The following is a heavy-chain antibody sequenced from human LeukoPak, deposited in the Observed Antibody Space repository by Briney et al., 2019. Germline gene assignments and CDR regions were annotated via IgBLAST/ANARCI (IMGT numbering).Heavy chain of an antibody. J-gene: IGHJ4*02. CDR2: ISGSGGST. V-gene: IGHV3-23*01. Sequence: GGSLRLSCAASGFTFSSYAMSWVRQAPGKGLEWVSAISGSGGSTYYADSVKGRFTISRDSSKNTLYLQMNSLRAEDTAVYYCAKVAKGWIGEEYYFDYWGQGTLVTVSS. D-gene: IGHD3-10*01. CDR3: AKVAKGWIGEEYYFDY. CDR1: GFTFSSYA.